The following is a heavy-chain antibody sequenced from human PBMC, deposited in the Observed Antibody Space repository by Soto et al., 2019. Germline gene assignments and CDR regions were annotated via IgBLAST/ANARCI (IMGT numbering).Heavy chain of an antibody. CDR3: ARPFGDYGDYAWSLRY. Sequence: QVQLVQSGAEVKKPGASVKVSCKASGYTFSGYAMGWVRQAPGQGLAWMGWISAYNGNTDYAQKFQGRVTMTTDTSTSTAYMELRSLTSDDTAVYYCARPFGDYGDYAWSLRYWGQGTLVTVSS. J-gene: IGHJ4*02. V-gene: IGHV1-18*01. CDR1: GYTFSGYA. CDR2: ISAYNGNT. D-gene: IGHD4-17*01.